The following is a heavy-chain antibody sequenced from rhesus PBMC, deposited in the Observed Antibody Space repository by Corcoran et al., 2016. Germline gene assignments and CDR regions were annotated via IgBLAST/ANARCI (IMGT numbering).Heavy chain of an antibody. J-gene: IGHJ4*01. Sequence: QVQLQESGPGLVKPSETLSLTCAVSGGSISSGYYYWSWIRQPPGKGLEWVGYITYSGSTSYHPALKSRVTISRDTSKNQFSLKLSSVTAADTAVYYWARDFESRFDYWGQGVLVTVSS. CDR1: GGSISSGYYY. V-gene: IGHV4-122*02. CDR3: ARDFESRFDY. CDR2: ITYSGST.